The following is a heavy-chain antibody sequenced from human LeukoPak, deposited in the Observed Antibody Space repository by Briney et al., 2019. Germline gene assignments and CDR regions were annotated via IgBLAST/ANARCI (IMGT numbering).Heavy chain of an antibody. Sequence: GGSLRLSCAASGFIFSSYAMSWVRQAPGKGLEWVSAISGSGGSTYYADSVKGRFTISRDNSKNTLYRQMNSLRAEDTAVYYCAKDEGALRRVGATHFDYWGQGTLVTVSS. CDR3: AKDEGALRRVGATHFDY. V-gene: IGHV3-23*01. CDR2: ISGSGGST. D-gene: IGHD1-26*01. CDR1: GFIFSSYA. J-gene: IGHJ4*02.